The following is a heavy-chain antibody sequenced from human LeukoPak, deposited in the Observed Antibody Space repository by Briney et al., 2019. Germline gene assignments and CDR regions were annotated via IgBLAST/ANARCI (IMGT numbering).Heavy chain of an antibody. D-gene: IGHD2-15*01. V-gene: IGHV4-59*01. CDR2: IYYSGST. J-gene: IGHJ4*02. CDR1: GGSISSYY. Sequence: SETLSPTCTVSGGSISSYYWSWIRQPPGKGLEWIGYIYYSGSTNYNPSLKSRVTISVDTSKNQFSLKLSSVTAADTAVYYCARAPRWYPDYWGQGTLVTVSS. CDR3: ARAPRWYPDY.